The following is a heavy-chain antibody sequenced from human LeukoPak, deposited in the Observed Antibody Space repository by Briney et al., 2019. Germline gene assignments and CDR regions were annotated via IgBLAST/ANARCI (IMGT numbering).Heavy chain of an antibody. CDR3: ARHTDCSSTSCYTAQGVNWFDP. CDR1: GGSISSYY. CDR2: IYYSGST. J-gene: IGHJ5*02. V-gene: IGHV4-59*08. D-gene: IGHD2-2*02. Sequence: SETLSLTCTGSGGSISSYYWSWIRQPPGKRLEWIGYIYYSGSTNYNPSLKSRVTISVDTSKNQFSLKLSSVTAADTAVYYCARHTDCSSTSCYTAQGVNWFDPWGQGTLVTVSS.